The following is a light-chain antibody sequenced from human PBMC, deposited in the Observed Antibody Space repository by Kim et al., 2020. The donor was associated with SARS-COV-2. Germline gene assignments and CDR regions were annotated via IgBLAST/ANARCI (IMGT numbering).Light chain of an antibody. CDR2: AAS. J-gene: IGKJ1*01. CDR1: QSISSY. Sequence: CVGGRVTITCRASQSISSYLNWYQQKPGKAPKLLIYAASSLQSGVPSRFSGSGSGTDFTLSISRLQPEDFATYYCQQSYSTPLWTFGQGTKVDIK. V-gene: IGKV1-39*01. CDR3: QQSYSTPLWT.